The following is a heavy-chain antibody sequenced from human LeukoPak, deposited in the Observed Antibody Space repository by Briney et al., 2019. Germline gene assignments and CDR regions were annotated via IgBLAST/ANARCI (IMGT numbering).Heavy chain of an antibody. CDR3: ASRYDFWSGSIIEQWFDP. CDR2: IYYSGST. V-gene: IGHV4-61*08. J-gene: IGHJ5*02. CDR1: GGSISSGGYY. D-gene: IGHD3-3*01. Sequence: SQTLSLTCTVSGGSISSGGYYWSWIRQPPGKGLEWIGYIYYSGSTNYNPSLKSRVTISVDTSKNQFSLKLSSVTAADTAVYYCASRYDFWSGSIIEQWFDPWGQGTLVTVSS.